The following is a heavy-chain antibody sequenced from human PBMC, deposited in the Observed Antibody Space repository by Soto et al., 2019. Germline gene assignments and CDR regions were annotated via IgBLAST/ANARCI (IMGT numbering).Heavy chain of an antibody. Sequence: QLQLQESGPGLVKPSETLSLTCTVSGGSISSSSYYWGWIRQPPGKGLEWIGSIYYSGSTYYNPSLKSRVTISVDTSKNQFSLKLSSVTAADTAVYYCARHLRGPRRSLLAFDIWGQGTMVTVSS. J-gene: IGHJ3*02. V-gene: IGHV4-39*01. D-gene: IGHD3-9*01. CDR2: IYYSGST. CDR3: ARHLRGPRRSLLAFDI. CDR1: GGSISSSSYY.